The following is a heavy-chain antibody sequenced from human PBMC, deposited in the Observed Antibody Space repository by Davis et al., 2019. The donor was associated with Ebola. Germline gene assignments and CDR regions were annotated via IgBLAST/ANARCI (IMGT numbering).Heavy chain of an antibody. CDR3: ARNPGGANGMDF. Sequence: PGGSLRLSCAASGFTLRNYAMHWVRQAPGKGLVWVSRISTDGGSTSYEDSVKGRFTISRDNAKNTLYLQMHSLRAEDTAVYYCARNPGGANGMDFWGQGTTVTVSS. D-gene: IGHD1-1*01. CDR1: GFTLRNYA. J-gene: IGHJ6*02. CDR2: ISTDGGST. V-gene: IGHV3-74*01.